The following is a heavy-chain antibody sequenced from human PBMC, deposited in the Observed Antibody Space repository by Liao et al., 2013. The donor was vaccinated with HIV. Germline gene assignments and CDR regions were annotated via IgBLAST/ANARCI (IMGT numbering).Heavy chain of an antibody. D-gene: IGHD2-15*01. CDR3: AREGLHAFDI. Sequence: QVQLQESGPGLVKPSQTLSLTCTVSGGSISSGSYYWSWIRQPAGKGLEWIGRMYTSGSANYNPSLRSRATISLDMSKNQFSLKLSSVTAADTAVYYCAREGLHAFDIWGQGTMVTVSS. V-gene: IGHV4-61*02. CDR2: MYTSGSA. CDR1: GGSISSGSYY. J-gene: IGHJ3*02.